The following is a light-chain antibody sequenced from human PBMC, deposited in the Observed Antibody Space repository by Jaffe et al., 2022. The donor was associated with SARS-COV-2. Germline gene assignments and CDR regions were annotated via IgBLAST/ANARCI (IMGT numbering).Light chain of an antibody. V-gene: IGKV3-20*01. CDR1: QSVTGSY. J-gene: IGKJ4*01. Sequence: EIVLTQSPGTLSLSPGERATISCRASQSVTGSYFAWYQLKPGQAPRLLIYGASSRATGIPDRFSGSESGTDFTLTISRLEPEDFAVYICQQYSSSPLTFGGGTKVEI. CDR2: GAS. CDR3: QQYSSSPLT.